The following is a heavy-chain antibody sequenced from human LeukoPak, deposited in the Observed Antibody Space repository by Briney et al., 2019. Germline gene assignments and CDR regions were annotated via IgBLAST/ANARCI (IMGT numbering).Heavy chain of an antibody. CDR1: GFTFSSYW. Sequence: PGGSLRLSCAASGFTFSSYWMHWVRHAPGKGLVWVSRINSDGSSTSYADSVKGRFTISRDNAKNTLYLQMNSLRAEDTAVYFCARPPLFDSSLFDPWGQGTLVTVSS. J-gene: IGHJ5*02. CDR2: INSDGSST. CDR3: ARPPLFDSSLFDP. V-gene: IGHV3-74*01. D-gene: IGHD6-13*01.